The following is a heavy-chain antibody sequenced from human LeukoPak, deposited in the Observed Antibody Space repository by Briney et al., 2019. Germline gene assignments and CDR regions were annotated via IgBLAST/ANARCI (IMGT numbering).Heavy chain of an antibody. J-gene: IGHJ6*03. Sequence: GGSLRLSCAAAGFTFNKYWMSWVRQATGKGLECVAKIKEDGSEKHYVDSVKGRFTISRDNAKNSLYLQMNSLRAEDTAVYYCARDPYSGGYGDYYYYYMDLWGQGTTVTISS. CDR2: IKEDGSEK. CDR1: GFTFNKYW. D-gene: IGHD1-26*01. V-gene: IGHV3-7*01. CDR3: ARDPYSGGYGDYYYYYMDL.